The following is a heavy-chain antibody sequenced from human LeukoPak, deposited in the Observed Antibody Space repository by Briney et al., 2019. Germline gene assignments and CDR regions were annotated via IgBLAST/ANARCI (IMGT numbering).Heavy chain of an antibody. CDR2: ISGSGGST. CDR1: GFTFSSYA. V-gene: IGHV3-23*01. D-gene: IGHD6-19*01. CDR3: ARGIGSGWFGGDWFDP. J-gene: IGHJ5*02. Sequence: GGSLRLSCAASGFTFSSYAMSWVRQAPGKGLEWVSAISGSGGSTYYADSVKGRFTISRDNSKNTLYLQMNSLRAEDTAVYYCARGIGSGWFGGDWFDPWGQGTLVTVSS.